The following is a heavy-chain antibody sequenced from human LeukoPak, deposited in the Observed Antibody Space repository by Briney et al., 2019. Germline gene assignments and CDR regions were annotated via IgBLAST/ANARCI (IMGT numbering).Heavy chain of an antibody. V-gene: IGHV4-34*01. D-gene: IGHD5-24*01. J-gene: IGHJ4*01. CDR1: GGSFSGYY. CDR2: INHSGST. CDR3: ARFGRREMATRLDY. Sequence: PSETLSLTCAVYGGSFSGYYWSWIRQPPGKGLEWIGEINHSGSTNYNPSLKSRVTISVDTSKNQFSLKLSSVTAADTAVYYCARFGRREMATRLDYWGHGTLVTVSS.